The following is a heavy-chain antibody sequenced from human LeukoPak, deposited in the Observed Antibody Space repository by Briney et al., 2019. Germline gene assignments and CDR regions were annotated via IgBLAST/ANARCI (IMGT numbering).Heavy chain of an antibody. J-gene: IGHJ4*02. V-gene: IGHV1-2*02. CDR1: GYTFTGYY. CDR3: ARSIVATITGDY. CDR2: INPNSGGT. Sequence: ASVKVSCKASGYTFTGYYMHWVRQAPGQGLEWMGWINPNSGGTNYAQKFQGRVTMTRDTSISTAYMELSRLRSDDTAVYYCARSIVATITGDYWGQGTLVTVSS. D-gene: IGHD5-12*01.